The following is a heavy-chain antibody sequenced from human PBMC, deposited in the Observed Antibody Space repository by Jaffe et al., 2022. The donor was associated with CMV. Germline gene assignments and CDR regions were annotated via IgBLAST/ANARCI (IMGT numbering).Heavy chain of an antibody. Sequence: EVQLVESGGGLVQPGGSLRLSCAASGFTFSSYSMNWVRQAPGKGLEWVSYISSSSSTIYYADSVKGRFTISRDNAKNSLYLQMNSLRDEDTAVYYCARDLFGSSWYLGAFDIWGQGTMVTVSS. D-gene: IGHD6-13*01. J-gene: IGHJ3*02. CDR2: ISSSSSTI. CDR3: ARDLFGSSWYLGAFDI. CDR1: GFTFSSYS. V-gene: IGHV3-48*02.